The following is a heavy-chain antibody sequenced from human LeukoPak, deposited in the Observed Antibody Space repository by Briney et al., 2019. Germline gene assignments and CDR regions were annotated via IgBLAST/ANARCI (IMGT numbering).Heavy chain of an antibody. CDR3: ARELSYDFWSGYYTGGDY. CDR1: GFTFSNYA. D-gene: IGHD3-3*01. CDR2: ISYDGSNK. J-gene: IGHJ4*02. Sequence: PGGSLRLSCAASGFTFSNYAMSWVRQAPGKGLEWVAVISYDGSNKYYADSVKGRFTISRDNSKNTLYLQMNSLRAEDTAVYYCARELSYDFWSGYYTGGDYWGQGTLVTVSS. V-gene: IGHV3-30-3*01.